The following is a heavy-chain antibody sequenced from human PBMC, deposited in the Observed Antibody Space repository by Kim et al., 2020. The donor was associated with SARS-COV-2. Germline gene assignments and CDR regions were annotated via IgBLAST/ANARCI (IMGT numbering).Heavy chain of an antibody. Sequence: GGSLRLSCAASGFTFSSYGMHWVRQAPGKGLEWVAVIWYDGSNKYYADSVKGRFTISRDNSKNTLYLQMNSLRAEDTAVYYCAKAYYYGTNWFDPWGQGTLVTVSS. V-gene: IGHV3-33*06. D-gene: IGHD3-10*01. CDR1: GFTFSSYG. J-gene: IGHJ5*02. CDR2: IWYDGSNK. CDR3: AKAYYYGTNWFDP.